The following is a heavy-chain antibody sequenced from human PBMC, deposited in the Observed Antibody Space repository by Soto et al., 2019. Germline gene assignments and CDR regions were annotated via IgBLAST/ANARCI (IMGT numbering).Heavy chain of an antibody. J-gene: IGHJ3*01. CDR1: GFTFSSHG. CDR3: ARDWQHLAPYAFDF. CDR2: IWYDGSNK. D-gene: IGHD6-13*01. Sequence: QVQLVESGGGVVQPGRSLRLSCVASGFTFSSHGMHWVRQAPGKGLEWVAFIWYDGSNKDYADSVKGRFTISRDNSKNTVFLQMNSLRAEDTAVYNCARDWQHLAPYAFDFWGQGTMVTVSS. V-gene: IGHV3-33*01.